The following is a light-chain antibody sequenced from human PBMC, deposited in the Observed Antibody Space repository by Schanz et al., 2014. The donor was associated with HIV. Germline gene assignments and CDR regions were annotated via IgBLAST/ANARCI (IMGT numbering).Light chain of an antibody. Sequence: EIVLTQSPGTLSLSPGERATLSCRASQSISSSYLAWYQQKPGQPPRLLLYGASTRATGVPARFSGSGSGIDFTLTISSLQSEDFAVYYCQQYKNWPRTFGQGTKVEIK. CDR2: GAS. J-gene: IGKJ1*01. V-gene: IGKV3-15*01. CDR1: QSISSSY. CDR3: QQYKNWPRT.